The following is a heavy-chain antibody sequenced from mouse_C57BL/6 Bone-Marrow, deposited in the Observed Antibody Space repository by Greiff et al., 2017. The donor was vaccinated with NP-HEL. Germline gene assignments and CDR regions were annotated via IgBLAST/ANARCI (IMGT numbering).Heavy chain of an antibody. V-gene: IGHV1-58*01. CDR1: GYTFTSYG. D-gene: IGHD2-5*01. CDR3: ARETENYSSLYWYFDV. Sequence: DVHLVESGAELVRPGSSVKMSCKTSGYTFTSYGINWVKQRPGQGLEWIGYIYIGNGYTEYNEKFKGKATLTSDTSSSTAYMQLSSLTSEDSAIYFCARETENYSSLYWYFDVWGTGTTVTVSS. CDR2: IYIGNGYT. J-gene: IGHJ1*03.